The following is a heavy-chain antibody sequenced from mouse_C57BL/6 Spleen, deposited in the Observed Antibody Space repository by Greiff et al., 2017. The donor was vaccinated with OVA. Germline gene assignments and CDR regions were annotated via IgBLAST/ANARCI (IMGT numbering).Heavy chain of an antibody. D-gene: IGHD1-1*01. CDR2: IDPNRGGT. Sequence: QVQLQQPGAELVKPGASVKLSCKASGYTFTSYWMHWVKQRPGRGLEWIGRIDPNRGGTKYNEQFKSKATRTVDKPSSTAYMQRSSLTSEDSAVYYCARGSSTFAYWGQGTLVTGSA. V-gene: IGHV1-72*01. CDR3: ARGSSTFAY. CDR1: GYTFTSYW. J-gene: IGHJ3*01.